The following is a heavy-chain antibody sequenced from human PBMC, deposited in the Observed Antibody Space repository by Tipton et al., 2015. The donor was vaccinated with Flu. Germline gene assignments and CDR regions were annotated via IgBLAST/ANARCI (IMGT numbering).Heavy chain of an antibody. CDR3: VRDVYGTDAFAI. J-gene: IGHJ3*02. CDR1: GGSISSGGHY. V-gene: IGHV4-31*03. CDR2: MYYSGST. D-gene: IGHD2-8*01. Sequence: TLSLTCTVSGGSISSGGHYWSWIRQHPGKGLEWIGYMYYSGSTYYNPSLKSRVTISVDTSKNQFSLKLSSVTAADTAVYYCVRDVYGTDAFAIWGQGTKVTVSS.